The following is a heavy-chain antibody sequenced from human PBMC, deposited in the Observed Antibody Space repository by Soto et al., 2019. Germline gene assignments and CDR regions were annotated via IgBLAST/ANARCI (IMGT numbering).Heavy chain of an antibody. J-gene: IGHJ4*02. V-gene: IGHV4-4*07. CDR1: SGSFSTYY. Sequence: KPSETLSLTCTVSSGSFSTYYWSWIRQPAGKGLEWIGRIYSTGSTLYNPSLKSRITMSVDTSKNQFSLRLSSVTAADTAVYYCAGGAAADYFDYWGQGTVVTVSS. CDR2: IYSTGST. D-gene: IGHD6-13*01. CDR3: AGGAAADYFDY.